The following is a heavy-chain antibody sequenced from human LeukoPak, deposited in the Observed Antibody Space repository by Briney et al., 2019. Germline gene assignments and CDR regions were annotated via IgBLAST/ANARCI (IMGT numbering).Heavy chain of an antibody. CDR1: GFTFSSYA. J-gene: IGHJ6*02. CDR3: ATAAFSYYYYGMDV. Sequence: GGSLRLSCAASGFTFSSYAMHWVRQAPGKGLEYVSSISSNGGSTYYANSVKGRFTISRDNSKNTLYLQMGSLRAEDMAVYYCATAAFSYYYYGMDVWGQGTTVTVSS. CDR2: ISSNGGST. V-gene: IGHV3-64*01.